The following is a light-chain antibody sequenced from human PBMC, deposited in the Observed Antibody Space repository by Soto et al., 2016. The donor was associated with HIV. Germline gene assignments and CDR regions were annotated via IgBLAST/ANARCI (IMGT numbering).Light chain of an antibody. CDR3: NSRDSSGNQWV. Sequence: SSELTQDPAVSVALGRQSGSHAKGDSLRSYYASWYQQKPGQAPILVMYGKNNRPSGIPDRFSGSSSGNTGSLTITGTQAEDEADYYCNSRDSSGNQWVFGGGTKLTVL. V-gene: IGLV3-19*01. CDR2: GKN. J-gene: IGLJ3*02. CDR1: SLRSYY.